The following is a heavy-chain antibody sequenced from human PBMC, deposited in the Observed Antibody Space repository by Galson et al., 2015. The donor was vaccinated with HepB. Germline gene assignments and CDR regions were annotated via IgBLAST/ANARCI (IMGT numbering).Heavy chain of an antibody. V-gene: IGHV3-23*01. CDR3: AKGGSSRGYNWFDP. D-gene: IGHD6-13*01. CDR2: ISGSGGST. CDR1: GFTFSSYA. Sequence: SLRLSCAASGFTFSSYAMSWVRQAPGKGLEWVSGISGSGGSTYYADSVKGRFTISRDNSKNTLSLQMNSLRADDTAVYYCAKGGSSRGYNWFDPWGQGTLVTVSS. J-gene: IGHJ5*02.